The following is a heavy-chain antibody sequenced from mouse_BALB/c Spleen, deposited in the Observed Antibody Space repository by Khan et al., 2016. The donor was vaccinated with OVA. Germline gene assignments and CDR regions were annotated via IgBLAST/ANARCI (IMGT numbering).Heavy chain of an antibody. Sequence: QVQLKESGAELVRPGASVKLSCKASGYSFTSYWMNWMKQRPGQGLEWIGIIHPSASETRLNQKFKDKATLTVDKSSSTAYMQVSSPPSDDSAVSYSARGTTASYWYFDVWGAGTTVTVSS. D-gene: IGHD1-2*01. J-gene: IGHJ1*01. CDR3: ARGTTASYWYFDV. CDR2: IHPSASET. CDR1: GYSFTSYW. V-gene: IGHV1S82*01.